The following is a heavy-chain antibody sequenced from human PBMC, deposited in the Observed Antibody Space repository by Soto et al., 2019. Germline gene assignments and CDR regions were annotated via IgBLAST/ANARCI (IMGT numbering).Heavy chain of an antibody. Sequence: SETLSLTCSVSGYSISRGYYWGWIRQPPGKGLQWIGTISHDGTTHSNPSLNGRVSISVSTSQNRFSLTLRSVTAADTAVYYCARDTPYDSSGYYLDYWGQGTLVTVSS. CDR1: GYSISRGYY. CDR3: ARDTPYDSSGYYLDY. D-gene: IGHD3-22*01. V-gene: IGHV4-38-2*02. CDR2: ISHDGTT. J-gene: IGHJ4*02.